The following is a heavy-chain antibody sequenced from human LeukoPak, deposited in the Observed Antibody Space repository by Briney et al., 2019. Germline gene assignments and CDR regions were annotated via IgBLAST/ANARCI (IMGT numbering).Heavy chain of an antibody. CDR2: ISSSSYI. D-gene: IGHD6-6*01. V-gene: IGHV3-21*01. Sequence: GGSLRLSCAASGFTFSSYSMNWVRQAPGKGLEWVSSISSSSYIYYADSVKGRFTISRDNSKNSLYLQMNSLRAEDTAVYYCARDLTSSSTAYFHHWGQGTLVTVSS. CDR1: GFTFSSYS. J-gene: IGHJ1*01. CDR3: ARDLTSSSTAYFHH.